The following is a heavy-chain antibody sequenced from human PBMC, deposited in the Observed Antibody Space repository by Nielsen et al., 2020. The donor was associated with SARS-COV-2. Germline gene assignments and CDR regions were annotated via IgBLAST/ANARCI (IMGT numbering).Heavy chain of an antibody. J-gene: IGHJ4*02. CDR3: ARVGYSYGFDY. CDR2: INHSGST. D-gene: IGHD5-18*01. Sequence: SETLSLTCAVYGGSFSGYYWSWIRQPPGKGLEWIGEINHSGSTNYNPSLKSRVTISVDTSKNQFSLKLSSVTAADTAVYYCARVGYSYGFDYWGQGTLVTVSS. CDR1: GGSFSGYY. V-gene: IGHV4-34*01.